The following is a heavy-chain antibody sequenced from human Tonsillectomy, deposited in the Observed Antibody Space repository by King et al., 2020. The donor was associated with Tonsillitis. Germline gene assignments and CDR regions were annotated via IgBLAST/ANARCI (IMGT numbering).Heavy chain of an antibody. CDR1: GYSISSGYY. V-gene: IGHV4-38-2*02. CDR3: ARGGQQWPDEY. J-gene: IGHJ4*02. CDR2: IYHSGST. D-gene: IGHD6-19*01. Sequence: VQLQESGPGLVKPSETLSLTCTVSGYSISSGYYWGWIRQPPGKGLEWIGSIYHSGSTYYNPSLKSRVTISVDMSKNQFSRKLSSVPAADTAWYYCARGGQQWPDEYWGQGTLVPVP.